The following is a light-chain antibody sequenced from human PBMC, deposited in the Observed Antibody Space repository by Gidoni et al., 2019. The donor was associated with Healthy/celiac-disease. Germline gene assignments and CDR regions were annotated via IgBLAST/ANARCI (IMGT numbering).Light chain of an antibody. CDR2: LGS. V-gene: IGKV2-28*01. CDR1: NSLLHSNGYNY. Sequence: IVMTQSPLSLPFTPGEPASISCRSSNSLLHSNGYNYLDWYLQKPGNSPQFLIYLGSNRACWVPERFSGSGSGKDFTLKISRVEDEDVGVYYCMQALQNSWGFTLGPGTKVDIK. CDR3: MQALQNSWGFT. J-gene: IGKJ3*01.